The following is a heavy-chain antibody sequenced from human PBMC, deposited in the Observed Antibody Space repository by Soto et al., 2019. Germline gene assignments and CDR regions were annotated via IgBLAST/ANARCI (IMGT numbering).Heavy chain of an antibody. D-gene: IGHD2-21*01. CDR1: GFTFSNAL. CDR3: TTDHIVWSCPPDAFDI. V-gene: IGHV3-15*01. CDR2: IKSKTDGGTT. Sequence: EVQLVESGGGLVKPGGSLRLSCAASGFTFSNALISWVRQAPRKGLEWVGRIKSKTDGGTTDYAAPVKGRFTISRDDSKNTLYRQMNSLKTEDTAVYYCTTDHIVWSCPPDAFDIWGQGTMVTVSS. J-gene: IGHJ3*02.